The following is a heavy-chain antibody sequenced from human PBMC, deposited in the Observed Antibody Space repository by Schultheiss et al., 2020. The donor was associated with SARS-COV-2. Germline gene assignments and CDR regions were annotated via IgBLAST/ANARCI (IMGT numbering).Heavy chain of an antibody. D-gene: IGHD4-11*01. Sequence: GSLRLSCAASGFTFSSYAMSWVRQARGKGLEWVSAISGSGGSTYYADSVKGRFTISRDNSKNTLYLQMNSLRAEDTAVYYCAKDHEVTTVTTYWFDPWGQGTLVTVSS. J-gene: IGHJ5*02. CDR3: AKDHEVTTVTTYWFDP. CDR2: ISGSGGST. CDR1: GFTFSSYA. V-gene: IGHV3-23*01.